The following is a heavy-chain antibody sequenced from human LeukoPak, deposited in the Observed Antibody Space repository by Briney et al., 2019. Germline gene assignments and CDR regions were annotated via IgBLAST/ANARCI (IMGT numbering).Heavy chain of an antibody. CDR3: ARDDVGSGWYV. D-gene: IGHD6-19*01. CDR1: GFTFSSYE. J-gene: IGHJ4*02. Sequence: GGSLRLSCAASGFTFSSYEMNWVRQAPGMGLEWVSYISSSGSTIYYADSVKGRFTISRDNAKNSLYLQMNSLRAEDTAVYYCARDDVGSGWYVWGQGTLVTVSS. V-gene: IGHV3-48*03. CDR2: ISSSGSTI.